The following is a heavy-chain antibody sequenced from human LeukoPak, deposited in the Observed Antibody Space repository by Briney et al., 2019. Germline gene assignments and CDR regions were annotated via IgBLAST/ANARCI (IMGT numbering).Heavy chain of an antibody. Sequence: GGSLRLSCAASGFTFSSYAMIWVRQPPGKGLEWVSSIFPSGGEIHYADSVRGRFTISRDNSKSTLSLQMNSLRAEDTAIYYCATYRQVLLPFESWGQGTLVTVSS. CDR1: GFTFSSYA. J-gene: IGHJ4*02. D-gene: IGHD2-8*02. V-gene: IGHV3-23*01. CDR3: ATYRQVLLPFES. CDR2: IFPSGGEI.